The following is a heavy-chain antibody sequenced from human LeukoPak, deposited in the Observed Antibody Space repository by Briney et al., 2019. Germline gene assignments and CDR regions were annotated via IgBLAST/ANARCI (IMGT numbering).Heavy chain of an antibody. Sequence: GGSLRLSCAASGFTFSNFWMTWVRQAPGKGLEWVANINRDGSERYYVDSVKGRFTISRDDAKSSLYLQMNSLRAEDTAVYYCARRNAMDVWGQGTTVIVSS. J-gene: IGHJ6*02. CDR2: INRDGSER. CDR3: ARRNAMDV. V-gene: IGHV3-7*03. CDR1: GFTFSNFW.